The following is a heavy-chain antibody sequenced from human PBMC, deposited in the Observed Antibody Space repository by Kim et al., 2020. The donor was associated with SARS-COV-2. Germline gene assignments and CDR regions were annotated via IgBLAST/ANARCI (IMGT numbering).Heavy chain of an antibody. CDR1: GFTFSTYW. Sequence: GGSLRLSCAASGFTFSTYWMHWVRLPPGKGLVWVSRINSDETTTIYADSVKGRFTISRDNAKHTLYLQLNSLRAEDTAVYYGARGNNYGMDVWGQGTTVT. CDR2: INSDETTT. D-gene: IGHD1-1*01. J-gene: IGHJ6*02. V-gene: IGHV3-74*01. CDR3: ARGNNYGMDV.